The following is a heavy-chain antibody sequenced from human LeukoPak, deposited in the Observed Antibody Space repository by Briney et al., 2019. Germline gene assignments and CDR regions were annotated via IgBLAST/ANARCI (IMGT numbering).Heavy chain of an antibody. V-gene: IGHV3-23*01. J-gene: IGHJ4*02. CDR1: GFTFSSYA. D-gene: IGHD2-2*01. Sequence: GGSLRLSCAASGFTFSSYAMSWVRLAPGKGLEWVSAISGSGGSTYYADSVKGRFTISRDNSKNTLYLQMNSLRAEDTAVYYCAGRFIVVVPAAMYDYWGQGTLVTVSS. CDR3: AGRFIVVVPAAMYDY. CDR2: ISGSGGST.